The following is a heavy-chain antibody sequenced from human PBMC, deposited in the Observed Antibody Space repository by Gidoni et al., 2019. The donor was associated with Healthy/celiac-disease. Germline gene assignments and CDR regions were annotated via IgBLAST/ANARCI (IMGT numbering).Heavy chain of an antibody. V-gene: IGHV5-51*01. CDR2: IYPGDSDT. CDR1: GYSFTSYW. CDR3: ARLISGYCSGGSCYSPEYYFDY. D-gene: IGHD2-15*01. J-gene: IGHJ4*02. Sequence: EVQLVQSGAEVKKPGESLKISCKGSGYSFTSYWIGWVRQMPGKGLEWMGIIYPGDSDTRYSPSFQGQVTISADKSISTAYLQWSSLKASDTAMYYCARLISGYCSGGSCYSPEYYFDYWGQGTLVTVSS.